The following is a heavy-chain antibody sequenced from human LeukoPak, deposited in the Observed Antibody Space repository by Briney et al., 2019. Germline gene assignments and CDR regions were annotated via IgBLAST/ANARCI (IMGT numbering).Heavy chain of an antibody. V-gene: IGHV3-23*01. D-gene: IGHD3-9*01. Sequence: GGSLRLSCAASGFTFSSYAMSWVRQPPGKGLEWVSAISGSGGSTYYADSVKGRFTISRDNSKNTLYLQMNSLRAEDTAVYYCAKPFYDIFDYFDYWGQGTLVTVSS. CDR1: GFTFSSYA. CDR2: ISGSGGST. J-gene: IGHJ4*02. CDR3: AKPFYDIFDYFDY.